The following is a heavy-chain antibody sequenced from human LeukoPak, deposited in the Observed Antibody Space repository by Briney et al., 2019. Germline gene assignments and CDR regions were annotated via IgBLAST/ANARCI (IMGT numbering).Heavy chain of an antibody. Sequence: GGSLRLSCAASGFPFSSYSMNWVRQAPGKGLEWVSYISSSSSTIYYADSVKGRFTISRDNAKNSLYLQMNSLRAEDTAVYYCAREGSTSPFDYWGQGTLVTVSS. CDR3: AREGSTSPFDY. D-gene: IGHD2-2*01. CDR2: ISSSSSTI. J-gene: IGHJ4*02. V-gene: IGHV3-48*01. CDR1: GFPFSSYS.